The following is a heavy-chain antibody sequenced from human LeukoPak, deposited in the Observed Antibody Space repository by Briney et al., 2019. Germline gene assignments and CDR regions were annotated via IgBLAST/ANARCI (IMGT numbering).Heavy chain of an antibody. D-gene: IGHD2/OR15-2a*01. CDR2: IYYSGSI. CDR1: GGSISGYS. J-gene: IGHJ3*02. CDR3: SMTDAFDI. V-gene: IGHV4-59*12. Sequence: PSQTLSLTCAVSGGSISGYSWSWIRQPPGKGLEWIGYIYYSGSINYNPSLKSRVTISVDPSKNQFSLKLSSVTAADTAVYYCSMTDAFDIWGQGTMVTVSS.